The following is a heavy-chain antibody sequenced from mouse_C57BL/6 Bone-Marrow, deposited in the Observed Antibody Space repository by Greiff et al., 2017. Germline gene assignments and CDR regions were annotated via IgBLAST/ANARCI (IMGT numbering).Heavy chain of an antibody. J-gene: IGHJ4*01. CDR3: ARESGGGGAMDY. Sequence: QVQLQQSGPGLVQPSQSLSITCTVSGFSLTSYGVHWVRQSPGKGLEWLGVIWSGGSTDSNAAFISRLSISKDNSKSQVFIKRNSLQADDTAIYYCARESGGGGAMDYWGQGTSVTVAS. V-gene: IGHV2-2*01. CDR2: IWSGGST. CDR1: GFSLTSYG.